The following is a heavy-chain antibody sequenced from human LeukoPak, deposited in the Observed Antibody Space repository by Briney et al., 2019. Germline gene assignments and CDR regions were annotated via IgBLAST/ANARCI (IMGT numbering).Heavy chain of an antibody. D-gene: IGHD6-13*01. CDR3: AKDIAAAADGPLDY. V-gene: IGHV3-9*01. CDR2: ISWNSGSI. CDR1: GFTFDDYA. J-gene: IGHJ4*02. Sequence: PGGSLGLSCAASGFTFDDYAMHWVRQAPGKGLEWVSGISWNSGSIGYADSVKGRFTTSRDNAKNSLYLQMNSLRAEDTALYYCAKDIAAAADGPLDYWGQGTLVTVSS.